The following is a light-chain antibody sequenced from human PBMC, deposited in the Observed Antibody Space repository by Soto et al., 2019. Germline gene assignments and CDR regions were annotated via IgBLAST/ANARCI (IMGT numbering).Light chain of an antibody. CDR1: QSVGSN. J-gene: IGKJ2*01. V-gene: IGKV3-15*01. Sequence: EMVMTQSPATLSVSPGEGATLSCRASQSVGSNLAWFQQKPGQAPRLLIFGASTRATGITARFSGSGSGTEFTLTISSLQPEDFAVYYCQQYNNWPPWYTFGQGTKLEIK. CDR2: GAS. CDR3: QQYNNWPPWYT.